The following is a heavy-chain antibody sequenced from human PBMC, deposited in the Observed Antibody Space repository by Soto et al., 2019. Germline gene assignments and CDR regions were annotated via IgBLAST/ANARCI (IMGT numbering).Heavy chain of an antibody. D-gene: IGHD2-21*02. J-gene: IGHJ4*02. CDR1: GGSFSPNY. CDR2: IYHSGST. CDR3: ARGLECGGNCYFDY. V-gene: IGHV4-59*12. Sequence: SETLSLTCTVSGGSFSPNYWSWIRQPPGKGLEWIGYIYHSGSTYYNPSLKSRVTISVDRSKNQFSLKLSSLTAADTAVYFCARGLECGGNCYFDYWGQGTLVTSPQ.